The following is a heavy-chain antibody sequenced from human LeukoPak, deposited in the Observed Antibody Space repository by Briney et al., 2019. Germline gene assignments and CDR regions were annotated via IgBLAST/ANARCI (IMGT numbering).Heavy chain of an antibody. D-gene: IGHD3-22*01. CDR2: IFHSGSP. Sequence: PSETLSLTCSVSGGSFSSTNHYWGWVRQPPGKGPEWIGSIFHSGSPFYNPSLKSRVTMSVDTSKNQFSLNLSSVTAADTAVYYCAMRITMIVDYWGQGTLVTVSS. CDR1: GGSFSSTNHY. CDR3: AMRITMIVDY. J-gene: IGHJ4*02. V-gene: IGHV4-39*07.